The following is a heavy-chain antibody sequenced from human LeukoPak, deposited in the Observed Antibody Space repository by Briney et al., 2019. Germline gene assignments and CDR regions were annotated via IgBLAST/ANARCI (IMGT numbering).Heavy chain of an antibody. CDR3: AREGRIAASGRAFDM. D-gene: IGHD6-13*01. J-gene: IGHJ3*02. V-gene: IGHV3-21*01. Sequence: GGSLRLSCAASGFTFSSYTMNWVRQAPGKGLEWVSSISSSSSYINYADSVKGRFTISRDNAKNSLYLQMNSLRAEDTAVYYCAREGRIAASGRAFDMWGQGTMVTVSS. CDR2: ISSSSSYI. CDR1: GFTFSSYT.